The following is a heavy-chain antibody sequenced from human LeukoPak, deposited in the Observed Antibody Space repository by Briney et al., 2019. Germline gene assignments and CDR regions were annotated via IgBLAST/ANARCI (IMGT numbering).Heavy chain of an antibody. D-gene: IGHD3-10*01. CDR2: TRNKANSSTT. V-gene: IGHV3-72*01. CDR1: GFTFSDHY. CDR3: ARDGLNYYGSGRVYYYYGMDV. J-gene: IGHJ6*02. Sequence: PGGSLRPSWAASGFTFSDHYMEWVRHPPGKWLEWVGRTRNKANSSTTEYAASVKGRFTISRDDSKNSLYLQMNSLKTEDTAVYYCARDGLNYYGSGRVYYYYGMDVWGQGTTVTVSS.